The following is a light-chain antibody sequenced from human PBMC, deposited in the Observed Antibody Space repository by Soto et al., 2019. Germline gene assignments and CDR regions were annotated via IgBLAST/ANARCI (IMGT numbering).Light chain of an antibody. CDR2: GAP. V-gene: IGKV3-20*01. CDR3: QQYGGSTYT. J-gene: IGKJ2*01. CDR1: QSVSSNH. Sequence: EIVLPQSPGSLSLSPRERATLSCRASQSVSSNHLAWYQQKPGQAPRLLIYGAPRRAAGIPDRFSGSGSGTDFTFTISRLEPEDFAVDYCQQYGGSTYTFGQDTKVEIK.